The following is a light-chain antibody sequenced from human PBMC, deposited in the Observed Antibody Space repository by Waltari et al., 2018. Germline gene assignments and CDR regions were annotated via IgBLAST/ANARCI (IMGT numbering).Light chain of an antibody. Sequence: QSALTQPASVSGSPGKSITISCTGTSSDVGGYNYVSWYQQHPGKAPKLMIYDVSNRPSGVSNRFSGSKSSNTASLTISGLQAEDEADYYCSSYISSSTLELFGGGTSLTVL. CDR1: SSDVGGYNY. CDR2: DVS. V-gene: IGLV2-14*03. J-gene: IGLJ2*01. CDR3: SSYISSSTLEL.